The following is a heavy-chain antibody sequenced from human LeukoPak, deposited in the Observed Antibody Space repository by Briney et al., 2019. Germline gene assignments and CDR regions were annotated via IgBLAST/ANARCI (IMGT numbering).Heavy chain of an antibody. D-gene: IGHD6-19*01. V-gene: IGHV3-7*01. Sequence: GGSLRLSCAASGFTLSNYWMNWVRQAPGKGLEWVASIKQDGSENYYVDSVKGRFTISRDNAKNSLYLQMNSLRVEDTAVYYCATGGGWYFDFWGQGALITASS. CDR3: ATGGGWYFDF. CDR1: GFTLSNYW. CDR2: IKQDGSEN. J-gene: IGHJ4*02.